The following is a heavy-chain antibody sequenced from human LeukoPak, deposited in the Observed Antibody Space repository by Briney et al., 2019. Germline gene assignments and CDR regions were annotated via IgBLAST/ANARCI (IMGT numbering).Heavy chain of an antibody. CDR2: INHSGST. CDR3: ARVVVTAMDN. V-gene: IGHV4-34*01. D-gene: IGHD2-21*02. J-gene: IGHJ4*02. Sequence: SETLSLTCAVYGGSFSGYYWSWIRQPPGKGLEWIGEINHSGSTNYNPSLKSRVTISVDTSKNQFSLKLSSVTAADTAVYYCARVVVTAMDNWGQGTLVTVSS. CDR1: GGSFSGYY.